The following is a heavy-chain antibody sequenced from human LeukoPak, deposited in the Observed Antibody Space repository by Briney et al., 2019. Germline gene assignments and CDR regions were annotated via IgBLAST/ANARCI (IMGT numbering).Heavy chain of an antibody. V-gene: IGHV3-23*01. Sequence: GGSLRLSCAASGVTFSSYAMSWVRQAPGKGLEWVSAISGSGGSTYYADSVKGRFTISRDNSKNTLYLQMNSLRAEDTAVYYCAKDKSGSYRSDYWGQGTLVTVSS. CDR1: GVTFSSYA. J-gene: IGHJ4*02. D-gene: IGHD1-26*01. CDR2: ISGSGGST. CDR3: AKDKSGSYRSDY.